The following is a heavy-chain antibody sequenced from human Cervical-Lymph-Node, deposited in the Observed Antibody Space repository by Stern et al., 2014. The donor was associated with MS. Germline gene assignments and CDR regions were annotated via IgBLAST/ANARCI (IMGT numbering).Heavy chain of an antibody. V-gene: IGHV4-59*08. CDR3: ARRYYSAVPRFDY. CDR1: GGSISTYY. CDR2: IHNSGIT. Sequence: QLVQSGPGLVKPSETLSLTCTVSGGSISTYYWSWIRRPPGKGLEWIGYIHNSGITKNNPSLKSRVTISVDPSTNQFSLKLNSVTAADTAVYYCARRYYSAVPRFDYWGQGTLVTVSS. J-gene: IGHJ4*02. D-gene: IGHD4/OR15-4a*01.